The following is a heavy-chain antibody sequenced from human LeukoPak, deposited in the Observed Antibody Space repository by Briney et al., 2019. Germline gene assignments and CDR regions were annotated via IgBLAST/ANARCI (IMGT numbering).Heavy chain of an antibody. V-gene: IGHV4-4*07. CDR2: IYTSGST. J-gene: IGHJ5*02. Sequence: PSETLSLTCTVSGGSISSYYWSWIQQPAGKGLEWIGRIYTSGSTNYNPSLKSRVTMSVDTSKNQFSLKLSSVTAADTAVYYCARARYCSGGSCYSGKYNWFDPWGQGTLVTVSS. CDR1: GGSISSYY. D-gene: IGHD2-15*01. CDR3: ARARYCSGGSCYSGKYNWFDP.